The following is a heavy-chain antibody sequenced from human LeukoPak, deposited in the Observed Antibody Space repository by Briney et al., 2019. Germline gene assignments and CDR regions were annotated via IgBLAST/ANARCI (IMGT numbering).Heavy chain of an antibody. CDR1: GFTFSSYA. Sequence: PGGSLRLSCAASGFTFSSYAMSWVRQAPGKGLEWVSTISGSGGSTYYTDSVKGRFTISRDNSKNTLYLQMNSLRAEDTAVYYCAKITMVRGGAFDIWGQGTMVTVSS. J-gene: IGHJ3*02. D-gene: IGHD3-10*01. V-gene: IGHV3-23*01. CDR2: ISGSGGST. CDR3: AKITMVRGGAFDI.